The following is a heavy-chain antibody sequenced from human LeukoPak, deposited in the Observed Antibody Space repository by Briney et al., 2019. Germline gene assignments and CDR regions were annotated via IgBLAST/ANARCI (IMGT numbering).Heavy chain of an antibody. CDR3: AKDKLRFLEWFHKTIDAFDI. Sequence: GGSLRLSCAASGFTFSSYAMSWVRQAPGKGLEWVSAISGSGGSTYYADSVKGRFTISRDSSKNTLYLQMNSLRAEDTAVYYCAKDKLRFLEWFHKTIDAFDIWGQGTMVTVSS. CDR1: GFTFSSYA. CDR2: ISGSGGST. J-gene: IGHJ3*02. V-gene: IGHV3-23*01. D-gene: IGHD3-3*01.